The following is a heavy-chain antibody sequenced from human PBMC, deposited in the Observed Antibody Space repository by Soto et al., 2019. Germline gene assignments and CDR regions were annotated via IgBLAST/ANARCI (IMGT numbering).Heavy chain of an antibody. CDR3: ARDRWFGEFEDYYYYYGMDV. CDR1: GGSVSSGSYY. D-gene: IGHD3-10*01. CDR2: IYYSGST. J-gene: IGHJ6*01. V-gene: IGHV4-61*01. Sequence: QVQLQESGPGLVKPSETLSLTCTVSGGSVSSGSYYWSWIRQPPGKGLEWIGYIYYSGSTNYNPSLKSRVTISVDTSKNQFSLKLSSVTAADTAVYYCARDRWFGEFEDYYYYYGMDVW.